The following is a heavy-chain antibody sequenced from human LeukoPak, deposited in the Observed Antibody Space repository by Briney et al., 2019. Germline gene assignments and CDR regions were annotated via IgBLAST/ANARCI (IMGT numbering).Heavy chain of an antibody. V-gene: IGHV3-7*05. CDR1: GFTFSTYW. D-gene: IGHD5-24*01. Sequence: GGSLRLSCAASGFTFSTYWMTWVRQAPGKGLEWVANINQDGSVKNYVDSVKGRLTISRDNAKNSLYLHVNSLRVDDTAVYYCARGAPYRDSDDYWGQGTLVTVSS. J-gene: IGHJ4*02. CDR2: INQDGSVK. CDR3: ARGAPYRDSDDY.